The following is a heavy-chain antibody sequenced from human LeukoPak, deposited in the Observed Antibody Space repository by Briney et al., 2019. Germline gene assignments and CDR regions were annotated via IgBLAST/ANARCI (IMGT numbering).Heavy chain of an antibody. CDR3: ATASGSWYRYYFDS. Sequence: GGSLRLSCAASGLTFSSYEMNSVRQAPGKGLEWISYISSASNMIYYAESVKGRFTISRDNAKNSLYLQMNSLRAEDTAVYYCATASGSWYRYYFDSWGQGILVTVSS. CDR1: GLTFSSYE. J-gene: IGHJ4*02. V-gene: IGHV3-48*03. CDR2: ISSASNMI. D-gene: IGHD6-13*01.